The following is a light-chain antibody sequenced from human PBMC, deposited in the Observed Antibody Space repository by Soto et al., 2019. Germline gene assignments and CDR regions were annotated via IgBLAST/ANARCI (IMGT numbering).Light chain of an antibody. Sequence: DVVMTQSPLSLPVTLGQPASISCRSSHSLVYSDGNAYLSWFQQRPGQSPRRLIYKASNRDSGVPDRFSGSGSGTDFTLQINRVEAEDVGIYYCMQGTHWPPTFGRGIRVEIK. CDR3: MQGTHWPPT. V-gene: IGKV2-30*01. J-gene: IGKJ1*01. CDR2: KAS. CDR1: HSLVYSDGNAY.